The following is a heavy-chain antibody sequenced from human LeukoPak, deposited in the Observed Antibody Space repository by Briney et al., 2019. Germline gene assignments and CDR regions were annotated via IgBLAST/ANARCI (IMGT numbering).Heavy chain of an antibody. Sequence: GGSLRLSCAASGFTFSSYSMNWVRQAPGKGLEWVSYISNSSSSIFYADSVKGRFTISRDNAKNSLYLQMSSLRAEDTAVYYCARGIDYFDYWGQGTLVTVSS. V-gene: IGHV3-48*04. CDR3: ARGIDYFDY. D-gene: IGHD6-13*01. CDR1: GFTFSSYS. J-gene: IGHJ4*02. CDR2: ISNSSSSI.